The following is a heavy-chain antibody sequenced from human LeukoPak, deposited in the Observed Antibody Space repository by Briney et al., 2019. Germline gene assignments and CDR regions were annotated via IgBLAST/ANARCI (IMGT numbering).Heavy chain of an antibody. J-gene: IGHJ4*02. CDR2: ISSGGSTI. CDR3: ARDIYYYDSSGYYFPGGSDY. Sequence: GGSLRLSCAASGFIFSDYYMSWIRQAPTKGLEWVSYISSGGSTIYYADSVKGRFTISRDNAKNSLYLQMNSLRAEDTAVYYCARDIYYYDSSGYYFPGGSDYWGQGTLVTVSS. CDR1: GFIFSDYY. V-gene: IGHV3-11*04. D-gene: IGHD3-22*01.